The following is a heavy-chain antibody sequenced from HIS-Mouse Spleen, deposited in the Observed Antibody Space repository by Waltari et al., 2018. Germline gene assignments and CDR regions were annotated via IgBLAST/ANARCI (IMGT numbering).Heavy chain of an antibody. V-gene: IGHV1-69*01. CDR2: IITIFGTA. Sequence: QVQLVQSGAEVKKSGSSVKVSCKASGGTFSSYAISWVRQAPGQGLEWMGCIITIFGTANYAEKFQGGVTITADESTSTADMELSRLRSEDTAVYYCARDPPAVAGIDAFDIWGQGTMVTVSS. J-gene: IGHJ3*02. CDR1: GGTFSSYA. D-gene: IGHD6-19*01. CDR3: ARDPPAVAGIDAFDI.